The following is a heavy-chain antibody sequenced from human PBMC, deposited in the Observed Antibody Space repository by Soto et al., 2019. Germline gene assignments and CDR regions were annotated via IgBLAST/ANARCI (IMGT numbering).Heavy chain of an antibody. V-gene: IGHV4-30-2*01. Sequence: SETLSLTCGVSGGSLSGATYSWNWIRQPPGKGLEWIGYIFPSGTTYYNPSLKSRVTISIDVSKNQFSLSLRSLTAADTAVHYCARSREFDYWSQGTLVTVSS. CDR2: IFPSGTT. J-gene: IGHJ4*02. CDR1: GGSLSGATYS. CDR3: ARSREFDY.